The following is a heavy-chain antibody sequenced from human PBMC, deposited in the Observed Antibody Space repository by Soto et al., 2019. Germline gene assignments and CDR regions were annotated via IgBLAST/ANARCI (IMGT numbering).Heavy chain of an antibody. CDR2: SIPYNGNT. V-gene: IGHV1-18*01. CDR3: ARDRGLLWFGELFPFGS. D-gene: IGHD3-10*01. CDR1: GHTFTSYG. J-gene: IGHJ4*02. Sequence: ASWSGSCKASGHTFTSYGIRWVQQAPGQRLERIGWSIPYNGNTNSAQKLQGRVTMTTDTSTSTAYRELRSLRSDDTAVYYCARDRGLLWFGELFPFGSCGQGTLVTVSS.